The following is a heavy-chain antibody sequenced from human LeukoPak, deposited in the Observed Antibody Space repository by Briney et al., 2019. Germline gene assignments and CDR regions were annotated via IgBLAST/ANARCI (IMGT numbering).Heavy chain of an antibody. D-gene: IGHD6-19*01. V-gene: IGHV1-8*01. CDR2: MNPNSGNT. Sequence: GASVKVSCKASGYTFTSYDINWVRQATGQGLEWMGWMNPNSGNTGYAQKFQGRVTMTRNTSISTAYMELSSLRSEDTAVYYCARGPSSGWYADAWFDPWGQGTLVTVSS. CDR3: ARGPSSGWYADAWFDP. CDR1: GYTFTSYD. J-gene: IGHJ5*02.